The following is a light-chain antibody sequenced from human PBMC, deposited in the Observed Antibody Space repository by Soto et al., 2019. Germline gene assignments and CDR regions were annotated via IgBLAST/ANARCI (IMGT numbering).Light chain of an antibody. CDR2: VAS. V-gene: IGKV1-39*01. Sequence: DIQMTQSTSSLSASLGDRVTITCAASQNIGRFLNWHQQKPGKAPNVLINVASTLRSGVPSRFSGSGYGTDFNLTINSLQPEDFATYFCQQSFTTPLTFGGGTKVDI. J-gene: IGKJ4*01. CDR3: QQSFTTPLT. CDR1: QNIGRF.